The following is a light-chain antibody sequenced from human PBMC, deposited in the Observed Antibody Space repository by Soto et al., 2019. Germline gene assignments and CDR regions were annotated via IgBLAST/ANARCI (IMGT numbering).Light chain of an antibody. CDR2: SNS. Sequence: QSVLTQPPSVSETPGQRVVLSCSGSTSNIGSNNVNWYQQLPGTAPKAVIYSNSLRPSGVPDRFSGSKSGTSASLAISGLESEDEAYYYCAAWDDNLEGVVFGGGTKLTVL. V-gene: IGLV1-44*01. CDR1: TSNIGSNN. CDR3: AAWDDNLEGVV. J-gene: IGLJ2*01.